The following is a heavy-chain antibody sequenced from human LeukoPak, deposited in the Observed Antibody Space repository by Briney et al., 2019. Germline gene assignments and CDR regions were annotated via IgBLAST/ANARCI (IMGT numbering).Heavy chain of an antibody. CDR3: VPADLP. Sequence: TGGSLRLSCTMSRFTFSGRWMHWVRQAPGEGLVWVSLIRPDGSGANYADSVRGRFTISRDNAKNTLYLQMNSLRVEDTAVYYCVPADLPWGQGTLVIVSS. CDR1: RFTFSGRW. CDR2: IRPDGSGA. J-gene: IGHJ5*02. V-gene: IGHV3-74*01.